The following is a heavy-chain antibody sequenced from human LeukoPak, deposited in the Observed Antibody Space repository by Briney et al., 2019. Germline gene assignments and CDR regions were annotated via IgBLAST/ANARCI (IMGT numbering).Heavy chain of an antibody. CDR1: GFAFSTYA. Sequence: PGGSLRLSCAASGFAFSTYAMSWVRQAPGKGLEWVSSISGSGSNTYYADSVKGQFTISRDSSKNTLYLQMNSLRAEDTAVYYCAKDRGRGYSSGYDYWGQGTLVTVSS. V-gene: IGHV3-23*01. D-gene: IGHD6-19*01. J-gene: IGHJ4*02. CDR3: AKDRGRGYSSGYDY. CDR2: ISGSGSNT.